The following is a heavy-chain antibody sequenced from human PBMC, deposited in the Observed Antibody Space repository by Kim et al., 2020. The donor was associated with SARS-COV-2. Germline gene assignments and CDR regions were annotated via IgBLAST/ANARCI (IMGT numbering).Heavy chain of an antibody. V-gene: IGHV1-46*01. J-gene: IGHJ4*02. CDR3: ARDPEGVGATVVFDY. CDR1: GYTFTSYY. Sequence: ASVKVSCKASGYTFTSYYMHWVRQAPGQGLEWMGIINPSGGSTSYAQKFQGRVTMTRDTSTSTVYMELSSLRSEDTAVYYCARDPEGVGATVVFDYWGQGTLVTVSS. CDR2: INPSGGST. D-gene: IGHD1-26*01.